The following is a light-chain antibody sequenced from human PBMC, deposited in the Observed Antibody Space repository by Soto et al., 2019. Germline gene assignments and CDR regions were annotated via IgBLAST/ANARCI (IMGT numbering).Light chain of an antibody. J-gene: IGLJ1*01. CDR3: SSYTSSSTLVV. CDR1: SSDVGGYNY. Sequence: QSALTQPASVSGSPGQSITISCTGTSSDVGGYNYVSWYQQHPGKAPKLMIYEVSNRPSGVSNRFSCSKSGNTASLTISGLQAEDEAEYYCSSYTSSSTLVVFGTGTKLTVL. CDR2: EVS. V-gene: IGLV2-14*01.